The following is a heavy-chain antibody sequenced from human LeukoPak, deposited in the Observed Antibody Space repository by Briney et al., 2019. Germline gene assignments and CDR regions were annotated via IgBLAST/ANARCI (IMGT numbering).Heavy chain of an antibody. V-gene: IGHV4-59*08. CDR1: GDSISSYY. D-gene: IGHD1-20*01. CDR3: ARNNWSIDYGIDV. CDR2: SYDSGST. Sequence: SETLSLTCIVSGDSISSYYWSWIRQPPGKGLEWIGYSYDSGSTNCNPSLKSRVTISVDTSKSQVSLKLISVTAADTAVYYCARNNWSIDYGIDVWGQGTTVIVSS. J-gene: IGHJ6*02.